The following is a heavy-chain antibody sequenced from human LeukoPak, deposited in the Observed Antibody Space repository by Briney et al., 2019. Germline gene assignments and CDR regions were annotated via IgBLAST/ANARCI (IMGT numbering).Heavy chain of an antibody. D-gene: IGHD6-25*01. Sequence: GGSLRLSCAASGFSVSSNYMSWVRQAPGKGLEWVSGISGPGTVTYYGDSVKGRFTVSRDNSKNTLYLQMNSLRAEDTAIYYCAKPGGPGIAARGAFDLWGQGTMVTVSS. CDR3: AKPGGPGIAARGAFDL. V-gene: IGHV3-23*01. CDR1: GFSVSSNY. CDR2: ISGPGTVT. J-gene: IGHJ3*01.